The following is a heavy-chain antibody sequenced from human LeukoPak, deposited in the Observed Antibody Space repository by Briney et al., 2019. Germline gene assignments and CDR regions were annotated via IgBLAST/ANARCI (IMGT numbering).Heavy chain of an antibody. V-gene: IGHV4-59*12. CDR2: IYYSGST. J-gene: IGHJ4*02. Sequence: SETLSLTCTVSGDSISTYYWSWIRQPPGKGLEWIAYIYYSGSTNYNPSLKSRVTISVDTSKNQFSLKLSSVTAADTAVYYCARGRYSDDYWGQGTLVTVSS. CDR3: ARGRYSDDY. CDR1: GDSISTYY. D-gene: IGHD5-18*01.